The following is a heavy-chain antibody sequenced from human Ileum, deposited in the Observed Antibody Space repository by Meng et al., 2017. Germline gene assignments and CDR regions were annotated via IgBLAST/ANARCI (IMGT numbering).Heavy chain of an antibody. V-gene: IGHV1-3*01. J-gene: IGHJ1*01. CDR2: INAGNGNT. Sequence: ASVKVSCKASGYTFTSYAMHWVRQAPGQRLEWMGWINAGNGNTKYSQKFQGRVTITRDTSASTAYMELSSLRSEDTAVDYCAREPTVVTEEYFQHWGQGTLVTVSS. D-gene: IGHD4-23*01. CDR1: GYTFTSYA. CDR3: AREPTVVTEEYFQH.